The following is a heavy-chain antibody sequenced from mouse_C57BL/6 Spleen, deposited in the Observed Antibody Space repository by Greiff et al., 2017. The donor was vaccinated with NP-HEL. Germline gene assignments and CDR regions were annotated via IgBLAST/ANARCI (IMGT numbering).Heavy chain of an antibody. CDR2: IHPNSGST. CDR1: GYTFTSYW. D-gene: IGHD1-1*01. J-gene: IGHJ1*03. Sequence: VQLQQPGAELVKPGASVKLSCKASGYTFTSYWMHWVKQRPGQGLEWIGMIHPNSGSTNYNEKFKSKATLTVDKSSSTAYMQLSSLTSEDSAVYYCARTVGYYGSRYWYFDVWGTGTTVTVSS. V-gene: IGHV1-64*01. CDR3: ARTVGYYGSRYWYFDV.